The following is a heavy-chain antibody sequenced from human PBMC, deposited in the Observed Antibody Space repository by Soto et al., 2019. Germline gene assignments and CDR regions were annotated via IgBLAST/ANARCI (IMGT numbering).Heavy chain of an antibody. J-gene: IGHJ4*02. CDR2: INSDGSST. D-gene: IGHD6-19*01. V-gene: IGHV3-74*01. CDR1: GFTFSSYW. Sequence: GGSLRLSCAASGFTFSSYWMHWVRQAPGKGLVWVSRINSDGSSTSYADSVKGRFTISRDNAKNTLYLQMNSLRAEDTAVYYCVRYSSVQYYFDYWGQGTLVTVSS. CDR3: VRYSSVQYYFDY.